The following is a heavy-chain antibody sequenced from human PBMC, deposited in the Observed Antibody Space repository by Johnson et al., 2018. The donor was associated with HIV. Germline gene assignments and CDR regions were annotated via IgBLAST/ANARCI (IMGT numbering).Heavy chain of an antibody. V-gene: IGHV3-30*04. D-gene: IGHD4-11*01. CDR2: ISFDGSNK. J-gene: IGHJ3*01. CDR3: ANLQSSDFPYAFDV. CDR1: RFTFSSYP. Sequence: QVQLVESGGGVVQPGRSLTLSCAASRFTFSSYPMHWVRQAPGKGLEWVAVISFDGSNKYYADSVKDRFTISRDNSKNTVYLQMGSLRAEDTAVYYCANLQSSDFPYAFDVWGQGTMVTVSS.